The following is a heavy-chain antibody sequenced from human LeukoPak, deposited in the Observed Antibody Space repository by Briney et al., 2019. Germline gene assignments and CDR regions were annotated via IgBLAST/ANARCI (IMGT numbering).Heavy chain of an antibody. CDR2: ISAYNGNT. CDR1: GYTFTSYG. CDR3: ARGIPLYDLWSGLMDY. V-gene: IGHV1-18*01. Sequence: GASVKVSCKASGYTFTSYGISWVRQAPGQGLEWMGWISAYNGNTNYAQKLQGRVTMTTDTSTSTAYMELRSLRSDDTAVYYCARGIPLYDLWSGLMDYWGQGTPVTVSS. D-gene: IGHD3-3*01. J-gene: IGHJ4*02.